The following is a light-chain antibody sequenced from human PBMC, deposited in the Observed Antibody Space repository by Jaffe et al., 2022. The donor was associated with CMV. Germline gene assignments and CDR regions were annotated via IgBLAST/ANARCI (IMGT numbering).Light chain of an antibody. CDR1: SGSIASNY. J-gene: IGLJ3*02. Sequence: NFMLTQPHSVSESPGKTVIISCTRSSGSIASNYVQWYQQRPGSAPTTVIYEDNQRPSGVPDRFSGSIDSSSNSASLTISGLKTEDEADYYCQSYDTSQRVFGGGTKLTVL. CDR2: EDN. CDR3: QSYDTSQRV. V-gene: IGLV6-57*04.